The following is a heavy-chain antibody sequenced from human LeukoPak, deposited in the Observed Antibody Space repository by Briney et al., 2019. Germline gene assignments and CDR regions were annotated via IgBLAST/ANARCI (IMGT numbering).Heavy chain of an antibody. J-gene: IGHJ4*02. CDR3: ARDERWLTQGVDY. D-gene: IGHD5-24*01. Sequence: PGGSLRLSCAASGFTFSSYEMNWVRQAPGKGLGWVSYISSSGRTIYCADSVKGRFTISRDNAKNSPYLQMNSLKAEDTAVYYCARDERWLTQGVDYWGQGTLVTVSS. CDR2: ISSSGRTI. CDR1: GFTFSSYE. V-gene: IGHV3-48*03.